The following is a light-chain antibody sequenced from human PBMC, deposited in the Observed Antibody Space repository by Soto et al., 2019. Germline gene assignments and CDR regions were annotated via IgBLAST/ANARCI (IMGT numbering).Light chain of an antibody. CDR1: SSDVGAHNF. J-gene: IGLJ2*01. V-gene: IGLV2-14*01. CDR3: SSYTTNKTLL. Sequence: QSALTQPASVSGSPGQSITISCTGTSSDVGAHNFVSWYQQHPGKAPKLIFYEISNRPPGLSDRFSGSKSGTTASLTISGRQAEDEAAYFCSSYTTNKTLLFGGGTKLTVL. CDR2: EIS.